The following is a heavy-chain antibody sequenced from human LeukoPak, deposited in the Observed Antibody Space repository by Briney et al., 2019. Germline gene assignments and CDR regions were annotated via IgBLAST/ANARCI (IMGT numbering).Heavy chain of an antibody. CDR1: GGTFSSYA. Sequence: SVKVSCKASGGTFSSYAISWVRQAPGQGLEWMGRIIPISGTANYAQKFQGRVTITTDESTSTAYMELSSLRSEDTAVYYCAVGALSYGLEGQSDWGQGTLVTVSS. J-gene: IGHJ4*02. CDR3: AVGALSYGLEGQSD. V-gene: IGHV1-69*05. CDR2: IIPISGTA. D-gene: IGHD5-18*01.